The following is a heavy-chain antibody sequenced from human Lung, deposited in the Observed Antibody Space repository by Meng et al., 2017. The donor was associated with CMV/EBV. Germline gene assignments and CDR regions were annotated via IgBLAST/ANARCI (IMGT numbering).Heavy chain of an antibody. V-gene: IGHV1-58*01. J-gene: IGHJ6*02. CDR2: IVVGSGNT. CDR1: GFTFTSSA. D-gene: IGHD6-19*01. Sequence: SVKVSCKASGFTFTSSAVQWVRQARGQRLEWIGWIVVGSGNTNYAQKFQERVTITRDMSTSTAYMELSSLRSEDTAVYYCAAEALKEQWLVYYYGMDVWGQGTRVTVSS. CDR3: AAEALKEQWLVYYYGMDV.